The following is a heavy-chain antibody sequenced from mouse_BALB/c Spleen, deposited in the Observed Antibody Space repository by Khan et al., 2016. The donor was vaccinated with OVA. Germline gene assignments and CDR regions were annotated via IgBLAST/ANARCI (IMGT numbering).Heavy chain of an antibody. CDR3: ASHLTGSFAY. Sequence: EVQGVESGGDLVKPGGSLKLSCAASGFTFSSYSMSWVRQTPDKRLEWVATISSGGDYTYYPDSVKGRFTISRANAKNTLYLQMSSLKSEDTAMCYCASHLTGSFAYWGQGTLVTVSA. CDR1: GFTFSSYS. CDR2: ISSGGDYT. D-gene: IGHD4-1*01. V-gene: IGHV5-6*01. J-gene: IGHJ3*01.